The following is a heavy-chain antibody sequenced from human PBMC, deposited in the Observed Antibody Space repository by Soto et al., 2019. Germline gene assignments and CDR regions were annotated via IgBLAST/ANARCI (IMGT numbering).Heavy chain of an antibody. D-gene: IGHD6-19*01. CDR1: GYTFTSYY. Sequence: QVQLVQSGAEVRKPGASVKVSCKASGYTFTSYYIHWVRQAPGQGLEWMGIINANGGSTSYAQKFEGRITMTRDTSTCTVYMEMSSLRSEDTAVYYCARDRYSSGCPRGGWFDPWGQGTLVTVSS. V-gene: IGHV1-46*03. CDR2: INANGGST. CDR3: ARDRYSSGCPRGGWFDP. J-gene: IGHJ5*02.